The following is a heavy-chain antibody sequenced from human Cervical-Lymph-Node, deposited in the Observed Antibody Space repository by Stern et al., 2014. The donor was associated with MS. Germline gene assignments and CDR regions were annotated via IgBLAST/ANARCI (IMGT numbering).Heavy chain of an antibody. D-gene: IGHD5-18*01. CDR2: IYWDDDK. CDR3: AHGLEIRLWAAY. J-gene: IGHJ4*02. CDR1: VFSLSTSGVG. Sequence: QITLKESGPTLVKPTQTLTLTCTFSVFSLSTSGVGVGWIRQPPGKALEWLGLIYWDDDKRNSPYIKSRITITTETSKNQVVLTMTNMDPVDTATYYCAHGLEIRLWAAYWGQGTLVTVSS. V-gene: IGHV2-5*02.